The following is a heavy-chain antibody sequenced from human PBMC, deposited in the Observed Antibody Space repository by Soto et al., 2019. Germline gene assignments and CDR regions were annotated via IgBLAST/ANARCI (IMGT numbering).Heavy chain of an antibody. CDR2: IWYDGSNK. CDR1: GFTFSSYG. D-gene: IGHD3-10*01. V-gene: IGHV3-33*01. Sequence: QVQLVESGGGVVQPGRSLRLSCAASGFTFSSYGMHWVRQAPGKGLEWVAVIWYDGSNKYYADSVKGRFTISRDNSKNTVYLQMNSLRAEDTAVYYCARGEIEWSGKGPYFDYWGQGTLVTVSS. CDR3: ARGEIEWSGKGPYFDY. J-gene: IGHJ4*02.